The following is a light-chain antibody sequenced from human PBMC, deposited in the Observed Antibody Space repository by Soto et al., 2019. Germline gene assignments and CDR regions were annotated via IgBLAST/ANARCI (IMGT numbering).Light chain of an antibody. V-gene: IGLV2-14*01. CDR2: DVS. J-gene: IGLJ1*01. CDR1: SSDVGGYNY. Sequence: QSALTQPASVSGSPGQSITISCTGTSSDVGGYNYVSWYQQHPGKAPKLMIYDVSHRPSGVSSRFSGSKSGNTASLTISGLQTEDETDYYCSSYTGSNTYVFGTGTKVTVL. CDR3: SSYTGSNTYV.